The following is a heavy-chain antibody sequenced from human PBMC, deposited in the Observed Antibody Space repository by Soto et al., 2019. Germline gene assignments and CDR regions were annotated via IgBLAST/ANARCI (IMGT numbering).Heavy chain of an antibody. CDR3: ARELLSLSSSGREYFQH. J-gene: IGHJ1*01. CDR1: GYSFTNYV. CDR2: INADNGKT. V-gene: IGHV1-3*01. Sequence: QVQLLQSGAEVRTPGASVKVSCKASGYSFTNYVIHWVRQAPGQRLEWMGYINADNGKTKYSQNFQGRVTMTKVTSATTVYVEVTSLRSEESAVYYCARELLSLSSSGREYFQHWGQGTLVTVSS. D-gene: IGHD6-25*01.